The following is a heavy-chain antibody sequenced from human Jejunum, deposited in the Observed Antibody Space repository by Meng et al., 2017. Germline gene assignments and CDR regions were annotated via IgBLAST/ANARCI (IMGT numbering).Heavy chain of an antibody. Sequence: GESLKISCAASGFTFNDAWINWVRQAPGKGLEWVSVIYSGGTEYYADSVKGRFTISRDNSKNTLYLQMNGLRAEDTAVYYCARDYYDSSGHSHWGQGTLVTVSS. J-gene: IGHJ4*02. V-gene: IGHV3-66*02. CDR3: ARDYYDSSGHSH. CDR2: IYSGGTE. D-gene: IGHD3-22*01. CDR1: GFTFNDAW.